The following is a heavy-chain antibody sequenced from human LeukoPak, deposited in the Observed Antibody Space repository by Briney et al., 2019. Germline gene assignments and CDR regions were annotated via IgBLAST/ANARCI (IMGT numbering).Heavy chain of an antibody. CDR1: GCTFSSYA. Sequence: GASVKVSCKASGCTFSSYAISWVRQAPGQGLEWMGRIIPIFGTANYAQTFPGRVTITTDKSTSTAYMELSSLRSDDTAVYYCARVEVGVPYYMDVWGKGTTVTVPS. V-gene: IGHV1-69*05. D-gene: IGHD2-15*01. J-gene: IGHJ6*03. CDR2: IIPIFGTA. CDR3: ARVEVGVPYYMDV.